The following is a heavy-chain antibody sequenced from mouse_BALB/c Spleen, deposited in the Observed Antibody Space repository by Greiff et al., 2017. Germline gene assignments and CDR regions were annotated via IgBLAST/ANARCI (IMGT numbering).Heavy chain of an antibody. J-gene: IGHJ1*01. V-gene: IGHV1-5*01. D-gene: IGHD2-4*01. Sequence: VQLQQSGTVLARPGASVKMSCKASGYSFTSYWMHWVKQRPGQGLEWIGAIYPGNSDTSYNQKFKGKAKLTAVTSASTAYMELSILTNEDSAVYYCTRLTTMITTGYFDVWGAGTTVTVSS. CDR3: TRLTTMITTGYFDV. CDR1: GYSFTSYW. CDR2: IYPGNSDT.